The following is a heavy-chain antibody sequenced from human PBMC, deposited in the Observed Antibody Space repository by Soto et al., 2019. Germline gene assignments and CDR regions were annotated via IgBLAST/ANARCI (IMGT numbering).Heavy chain of an antibody. CDR2: ISSSGSTI. Sequence: GGSLRLSCAASGFTFSDYYMSWIRQAPGKGLEWVSYISSSGSTIYYADSVKGRFTISRDNAKNSLYLQMNSLRAEDTAVYYCARDRFWSGYYAFDIWGQGTMVTVSS. CDR3: ARDRFWSGYYAFDI. V-gene: IGHV3-11*01. J-gene: IGHJ3*02. D-gene: IGHD3-3*01. CDR1: GFTFSDYY.